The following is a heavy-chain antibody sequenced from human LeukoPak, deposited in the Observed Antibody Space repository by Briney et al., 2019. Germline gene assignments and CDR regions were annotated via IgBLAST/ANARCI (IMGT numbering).Heavy chain of an antibody. CDR2: IHYSGST. V-gene: IGHV4-59*01. J-gene: IGHJ4*02. CDR3: ARGKEVITMLRGLKPGYYFDY. Sequence: SETLSLTCTVSGGSISSYYWSWIRQPPGKGLEWIGYIHYSGSTKYKSSLKSRVTISVDTSKNQFSLKLNSVTAADTAVYYCARGKEVITMLRGLKPGYYFDYWGQGTLVTVSS. D-gene: IGHD3-10*01. CDR1: GGSISSYY.